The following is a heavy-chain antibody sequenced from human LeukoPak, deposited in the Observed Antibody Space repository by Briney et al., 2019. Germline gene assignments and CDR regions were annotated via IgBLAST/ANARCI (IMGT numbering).Heavy chain of an antibody. CDR1: GYAFSSYG. CDR3: ARGAPRGVWNFYFDY. V-gene: IGHV1-18*01. Sequence: VKVSCKASGYAFSSYGIGWVRQAPGQGLAWMGWVGPYNRKTNYSQKFQGRVTMTTDTSTNTAYLELRTLRSDDTAVYYCARGAPRGVWNFYFDYWGQGTLVTVSS. J-gene: IGHJ4*02. CDR2: VGPYNRKT. D-gene: IGHD1-7*01.